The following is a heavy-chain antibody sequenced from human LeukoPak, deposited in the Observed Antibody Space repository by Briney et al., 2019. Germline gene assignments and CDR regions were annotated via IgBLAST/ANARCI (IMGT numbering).Heavy chain of an antibody. V-gene: IGHV3-30*18. J-gene: IGHJ6*02. Sequence: GGSLRLSCAASGFSFSSYDMHWVRQAPGKGLEWVARISDDGSNKYYGDSVKGRVTISRDNSKITLFLQMNSLRAEDTAVYYCAKDSSPSNYYYGMDVWGQGTTVTVSS. CDR1: GFSFSSYD. CDR3: AKDSSPSNYYYGMDV. D-gene: IGHD2-2*01. CDR2: ISDDGSNK.